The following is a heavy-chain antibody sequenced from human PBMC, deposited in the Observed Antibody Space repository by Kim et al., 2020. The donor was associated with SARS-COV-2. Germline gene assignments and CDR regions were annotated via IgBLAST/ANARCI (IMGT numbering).Heavy chain of an antibody. CDR2: ISSSSTI. J-gene: IGHJ4*02. Sequence: GGSLRLSCAASGFTFSSYSMNWVRQAPGKGLEWVSYISSSSTIYYADSVKGRFTISRDNAKNSLYLQMNSLRDEDTAVYYCARDRDFSSGWEVIDYWGQG. CDR1: GFTFSSYS. CDR3: ARDRDFSSGWEVIDY. D-gene: IGHD6-19*01. V-gene: IGHV3-48*02.